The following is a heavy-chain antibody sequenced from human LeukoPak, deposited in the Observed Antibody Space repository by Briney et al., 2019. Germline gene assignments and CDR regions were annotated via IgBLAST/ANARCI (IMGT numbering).Heavy chain of an antibody. J-gene: IGHJ4*02. CDR2: ISGSGGST. CDR3: AKGIYTWSGYDSYYFDY. Sequence: PGGSLRLSCAASGLTFSSYGMSWVRQAPGKGLEWVSAISGSGGSTYYADSVKGRFTISRDNSKNTLYLQMNSLRAEDTAVYYCAKGIYTWSGYDSYYFDYWGQGTLVTVSS. D-gene: IGHD5-12*01. V-gene: IGHV3-23*01. CDR1: GLTFSSYG.